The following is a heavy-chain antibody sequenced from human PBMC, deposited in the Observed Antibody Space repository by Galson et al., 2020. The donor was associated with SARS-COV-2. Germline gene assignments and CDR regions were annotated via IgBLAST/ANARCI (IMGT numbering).Heavy chain of an antibody. CDR1: GYNFANYW. V-gene: IGHV5-51*01. CDR3: ARGRWGAVTTFEY. CDR2: VYPGDSDT. D-gene: IGHD4-17*01. J-gene: IGHJ4*02. Sequence: GESLKISCQGSGYNFANYWIAWVRQMPGKGLEWMGIVYPGDSDTRYSPSFQGHVTISVDKSVATAYLQWSSLRASDAAIYYCARGRWGAVTTFEYWGQGTLVTVSS.